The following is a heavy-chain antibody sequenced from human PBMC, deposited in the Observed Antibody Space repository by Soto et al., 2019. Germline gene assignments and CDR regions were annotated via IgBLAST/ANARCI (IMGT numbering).Heavy chain of an antibody. Sequence: GGSLRLSCAASGFTFSDYYMSWIRQAPGKGLEWVSYISSSSSTIYYADSVKGRFTISRDNAKNSLYLQMNSLRDEDTAVYYCARGGTIYYYYGMDVWGQGTTVTVSS. CDR2: ISSSSSTI. D-gene: IGHD1-7*01. CDR3: ARGGTIYYYYGMDV. V-gene: IGHV3-11*04. J-gene: IGHJ6*02. CDR1: GFTFSDYY.